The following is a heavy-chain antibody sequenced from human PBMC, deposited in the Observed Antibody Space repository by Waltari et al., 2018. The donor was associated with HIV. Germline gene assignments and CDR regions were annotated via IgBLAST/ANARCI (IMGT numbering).Heavy chain of an antibody. Sequence: QLHLQESGPGLVKPSETLALTCTVSGGSITRNDFYWAWIRQPPGKGLELIGLMYNSVTTDYNPSLKSRASMSRDTSKNRFSLRLHSVTAADTAIYYCARRGDGFNQHARLDHWGPGTLVTVSS. J-gene: IGHJ4*02. CDR2: MYNSVTT. D-gene: IGHD2-2*01. CDR1: GGSITRNDFY. V-gene: IGHV4-39*01. CDR3: ARRGDGFNQHARLDH.